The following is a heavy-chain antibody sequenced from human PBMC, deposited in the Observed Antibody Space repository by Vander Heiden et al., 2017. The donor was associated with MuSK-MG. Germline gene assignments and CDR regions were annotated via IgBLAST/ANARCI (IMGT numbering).Heavy chain of an antibody. CDR2: IWYDGSNT. Sequence: QVQLVESGGGVVQPGRSLRLSCAASGFTCNFYGMHWVRQAPGKGLEWVAAIWYDGSNTYYTDSVKGRFTVSRDNSKSTLYLQMNSLRGEDTAVYYCARDSRFCSGGSCHTYNWFDPWGQGTVVTVSS. V-gene: IGHV3-33*01. J-gene: IGHJ5*02. CDR3: ARDSRFCSGGSCHTYNWFDP. D-gene: IGHD2-15*01. CDR1: GFTCNFYG.